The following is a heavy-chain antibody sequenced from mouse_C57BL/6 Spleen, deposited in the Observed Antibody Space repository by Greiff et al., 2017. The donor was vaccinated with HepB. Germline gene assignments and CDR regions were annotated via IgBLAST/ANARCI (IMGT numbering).Heavy chain of an antibody. CDR3: TRAPGYYYAMDY. CDR1: GFTFSSYA. Sequence: EVKLMESGEGLVKPGGSLKLSCAASGFTFSSYAMSWVRQTPEKRLEWVAYISSGGDYIYYADTVKGRFTISRDNARNTLYLQMSSLKSEDTAMYYCTRAPGYYYAMDYWGQGTSVTVSS. J-gene: IGHJ4*01. CDR2: ISSGGDYI. V-gene: IGHV5-9-1*02. D-gene: IGHD4-1*01.